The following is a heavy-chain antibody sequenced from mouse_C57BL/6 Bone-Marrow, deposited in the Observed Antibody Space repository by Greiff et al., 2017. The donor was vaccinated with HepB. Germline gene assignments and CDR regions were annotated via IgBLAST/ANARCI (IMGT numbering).Heavy chain of an antibody. J-gene: IGHJ1*03. Sequence: VQLQQSDAELVKPGASVKITCKVSGYTFTDHTIHWMKQRPEQGLEWIGYIYPRDGSTKYNEKFKGKATLTADKSSSTAYMQLNSLTSEDSAVYFCARRAYYGYDGWYFDVWGTGTTVTVSS. CDR2: IYPRDGST. D-gene: IGHD2-9*01. V-gene: IGHV1-78*01. CDR3: ARRAYYGYDGWYFDV. CDR1: GYTFTDHT.